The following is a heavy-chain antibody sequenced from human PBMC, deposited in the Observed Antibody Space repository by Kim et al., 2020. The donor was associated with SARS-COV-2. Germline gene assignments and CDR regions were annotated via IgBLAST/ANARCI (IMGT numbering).Heavy chain of an antibody. CDR2: T. J-gene: IGHJ4*02. D-gene: IGHD6-19*01. V-gene: IGHV4-39*07. Sequence: TTHNPPLNSRDTISVDTSKNQFSLKLSSVTAADTAVYYCAQEGGSGAGDYLGQGTLVTVSS. CDR3: AQEGGSGAGDY.